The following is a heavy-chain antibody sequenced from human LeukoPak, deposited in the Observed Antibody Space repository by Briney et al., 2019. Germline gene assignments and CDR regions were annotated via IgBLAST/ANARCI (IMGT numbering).Heavy chain of an antibody. CDR1: GYTFTDYS. J-gene: IGHJ3*02. CDR3: ARGGGAFDI. Sequence: VASVKVSCKASGYTFTDYSIHWVRPAPGQGLAWMGWINPNTGGTNYAQKFQGRVTMTRDTSTSTAYMELSRLRSDDTALYYCARGGGAFDIWGQGTMVTVSS. CDR2: INPNTGGT. V-gene: IGHV1-2*02. D-gene: IGHD3-10*01.